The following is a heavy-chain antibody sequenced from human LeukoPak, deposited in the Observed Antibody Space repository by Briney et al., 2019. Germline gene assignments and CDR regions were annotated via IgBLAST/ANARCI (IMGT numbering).Heavy chain of an antibody. CDR2: INHSGST. V-gene: IGHV4-34*01. CDR3: ARWTEYYYDSSGYTGSPDAFDI. CDR1: GGSFSGYY. D-gene: IGHD3-22*01. J-gene: IGHJ3*02. Sequence: SETLSLTCAVYGGSFSGYYWSWIRQPPGKGLEWIGEINHSGSTYYNPSLKSRVTISVDTSKNQFSLKLSSVTAADTAVYYCARWTEYYYDSSGYTGSPDAFDIWGQGTMVTVSS.